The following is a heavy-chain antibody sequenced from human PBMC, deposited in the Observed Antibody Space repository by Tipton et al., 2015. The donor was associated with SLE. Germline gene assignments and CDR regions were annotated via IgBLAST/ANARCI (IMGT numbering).Heavy chain of an antibody. D-gene: IGHD3-10*01. CDR1: GFTFSSYA. V-gene: IGHV3-30-3*01. CDR3: AIGVAFFDY. CDR2: ISYDGSNK. J-gene: IGHJ4*02. Sequence: SLRLSCAASGFTFSSYAMHWVRQAPGKGLEWVAVISYDGSNKYYADSVKGRFTISRDNAKNSLYLQMNSLRAEDTAVYYCAIGVAFFDYWGQGTLVTVSS.